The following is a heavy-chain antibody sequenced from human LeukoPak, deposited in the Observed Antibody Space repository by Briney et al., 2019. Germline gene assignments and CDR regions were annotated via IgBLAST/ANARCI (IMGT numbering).Heavy chain of an antibody. Sequence: GGSLRLSCAASGFSVSNNYMNWVRQAPGKGLEWVSVLYSGGNTYYADSVKGRFTISRDNSKNTLYLQMDSLRAEDTAVYYCARLTRRSGNYFENWGQGTLVTVSS. V-gene: IGHV3-53*01. J-gene: IGHJ4*02. CDR1: GFSVSNNY. CDR2: LYSGGNT. D-gene: IGHD1-1*01. CDR3: ARLTRRSGNYFEN.